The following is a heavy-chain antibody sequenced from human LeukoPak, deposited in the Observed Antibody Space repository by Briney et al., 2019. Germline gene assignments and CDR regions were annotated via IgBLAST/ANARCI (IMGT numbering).Heavy chain of an antibody. D-gene: IGHD5-18*01. Sequence: SETLSLTCTVSGDSVSSSSYFWAWIRQPPGKGLEWIATIYYSGSTYYSPSLKSRVTISIDTSKNQFSLKLSSVTAADTAVYYCARVDTAMVTEPNAFDIWGQGTMVTVSS. V-gene: IGHV4-39*01. CDR3: ARVDTAMVTEPNAFDI. CDR1: GDSVSSSSYF. CDR2: IYYSGST. J-gene: IGHJ3*02.